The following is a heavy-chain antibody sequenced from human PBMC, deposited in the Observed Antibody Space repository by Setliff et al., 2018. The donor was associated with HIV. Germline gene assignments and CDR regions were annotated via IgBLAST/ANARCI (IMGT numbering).Heavy chain of an antibody. V-gene: IGHV5-51*01. CDR3: ARAPRSPLRWRDNLLSSSSFFMDV. Sequence: PGESLKISCEASGYIFTDYWIGWVRQMPGKGLGWMGIIYPGDSDTGYSPSFQGQVTFSADKSISAVYLQWDSLKASDSAIYYCARAPRSPLRWRDNLLSSSSFFMDVWGKVTTVTVSS. D-gene: IGHD2-21*01. CDR2: IYPGDSDT. J-gene: IGHJ6*03. CDR1: GYIFTDYW.